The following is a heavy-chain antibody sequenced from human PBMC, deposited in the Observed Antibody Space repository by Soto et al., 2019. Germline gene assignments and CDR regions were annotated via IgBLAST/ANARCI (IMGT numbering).Heavy chain of an antibody. CDR3: ARTIFDINWFDP. J-gene: IGHJ5*02. CDR2: IYYTGST. Sequence: QLQVQESGPGLVKPSETLSLTGTVSGASISDRTSYWGWIRQPPGKGLEWIASIYYTGSTSYNPSLKSRVTISVDMSKNQFSLQLTSVTAADTAVYYCARTIFDINWFDPWGQGTLVTVSS. V-gene: IGHV4-39*01. CDR1: GASISDRTSY. D-gene: IGHD3-3*01.